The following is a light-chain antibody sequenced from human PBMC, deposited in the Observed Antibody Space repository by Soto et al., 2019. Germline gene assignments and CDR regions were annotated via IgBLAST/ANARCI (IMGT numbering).Light chain of an antibody. V-gene: IGKV2-30*01. J-gene: IGKJ1*01. CDR3: LQATHWPLT. Sequence: DVVMTQSPLSLSVTLGQSASISCRSTQSLLYSDGDTYLNWYHQRPGQSPRRLIHKVSKRDSGVPDRISGSGSGSDFTLEISRVEAEDVDTYYCLQATHWPLTFGQGTKVDI. CDR2: KVS. CDR1: QSLLYSDGDTY.